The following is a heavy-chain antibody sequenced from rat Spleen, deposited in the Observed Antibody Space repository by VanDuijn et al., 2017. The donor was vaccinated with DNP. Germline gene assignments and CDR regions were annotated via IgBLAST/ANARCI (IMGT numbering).Heavy chain of an antibody. V-gene: IGHV5S13*01. CDR1: GFTFSYYG. J-gene: IGHJ2*01. Sequence: EVQLVESGGGLVLPGRSLKLSCAASGFTFSYYGMAWVRQAPKKGLEWVASISASGGSTSYRDSVKGRFTISRDNAKSILYLQMDSLRSEDTATYYCTRGGTYYFDYWGQGVMVTVSS. CDR2: ISASGGST. CDR3: TRGGTYYFDY.